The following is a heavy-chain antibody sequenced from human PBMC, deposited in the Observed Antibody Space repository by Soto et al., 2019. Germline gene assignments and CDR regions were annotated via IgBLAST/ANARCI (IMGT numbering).Heavy chain of an antibody. Sequence: ASVKVSCKASGYTFTGYYMHWVRQAPGQGLEWMGWINPNSGGTKYEQKFQGRVTMTRDTSTSTAYMELSSLRSDDTAVYYCARELQGLYYFDYWGQGTLVTVSS. CDR2: INPNSGGT. D-gene: IGHD4-4*01. CDR3: ARELQGLYYFDY. J-gene: IGHJ4*02. CDR1: GYTFTGYY. V-gene: IGHV1-2*02.